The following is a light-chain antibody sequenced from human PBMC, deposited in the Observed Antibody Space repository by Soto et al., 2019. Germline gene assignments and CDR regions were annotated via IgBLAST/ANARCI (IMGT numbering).Light chain of an antibody. V-gene: IGKV3-15*01. CDR2: GAS. CDR3: QQHNNWPPVT. Sequence: DIVMTQSPATLSVSPGERATLSCRASQSVTTNLAWYQQKPVQAPRLLIYGASTRATGIPARFSGSGSGTEFTLTISSLQSEDFAVYYCQQHNNWPPVTFGGGTKADIK. J-gene: IGKJ4*01. CDR1: QSVTTN.